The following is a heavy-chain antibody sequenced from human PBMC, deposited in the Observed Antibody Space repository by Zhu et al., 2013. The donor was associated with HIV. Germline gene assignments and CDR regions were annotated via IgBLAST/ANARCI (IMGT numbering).Heavy chain of an antibody. CDR3: ARYPDTFDWKRYYGMDV. CDR1: GYTFTGYY. J-gene: IGHJ6*02. CDR2: INPKSGAT. Sequence: QVQLVQSGAELKKPGASVKVSCKASGYTFTGYYMHWVRQAPGQGLEWMGWINPKSGATDYAQRFQGRVSMTSDTSISTVYMELSRLRSDDTAMYYCARYPDTFDWKRYYGMDVWGQGTTVTVFS. D-gene: IGHD1-1*01. V-gene: IGHV1-2*02.